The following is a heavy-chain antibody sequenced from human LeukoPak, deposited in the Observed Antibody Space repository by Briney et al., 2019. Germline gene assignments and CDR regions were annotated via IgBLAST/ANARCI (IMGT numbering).Heavy chain of an antibody. CDR3: AKGYSSGWSFHYYYIDV. CDR1: GGSISTSSSY. Sequence: SETLSLTCTVSGGSISTSSSYWGWIRQPPGMRLEWIGTMYYSGSTHYNPSLKSRVTISVDTSKNQFSLKLSSVTAADTAVYYCAKGYSSGWSFHYYYIDVWGKGTTVTVSS. J-gene: IGHJ6*03. V-gene: IGHV4-39*01. CDR2: MYYSGST. D-gene: IGHD6-19*01.